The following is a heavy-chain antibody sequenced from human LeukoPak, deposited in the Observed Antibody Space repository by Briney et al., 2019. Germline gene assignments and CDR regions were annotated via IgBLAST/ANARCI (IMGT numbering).Heavy chain of an antibody. J-gene: IGHJ6*03. CDR3: ASPNPRIAARPYYYYYMDV. D-gene: IGHD6-6*01. CDR1: GFTFSIYS. V-gene: IGHV3-21*01. Sequence: PGGSLRLSCAASGFTFSIYSMNWVRQAPGKGLEWVSSISSSSYIYYADSVKGRFTISRDNAKNSLYLQMNSLRAEDTAVYYCASPNPRIAARPYYYYYMDVWGKGTTVTVSS. CDR2: ISSSSYI.